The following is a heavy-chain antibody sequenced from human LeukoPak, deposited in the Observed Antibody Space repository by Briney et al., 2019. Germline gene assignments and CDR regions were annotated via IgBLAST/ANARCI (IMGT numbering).Heavy chain of an antibody. CDR3: ARGLGRPRIAAAGTFDY. CDR1: GFTVSSNY. CDR2: IYSGGST. D-gene: IGHD6-13*01. J-gene: IGHJ4*02. V-gene: IGHV3-53*01. Sequence: GGSLRLSCAASGFTVSSNYMSWVRQAPGKGLEWVSVIYSGGSTYYADSVKGRFTISRDNSKNTLYLQMNSLRAEDTAVYYCARGLGRPRIAAAGTFDYWGQGTLVTVSS.